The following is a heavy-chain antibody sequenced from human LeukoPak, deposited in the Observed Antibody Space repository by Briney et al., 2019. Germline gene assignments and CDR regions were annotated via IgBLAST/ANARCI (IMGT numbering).Heavy chain of an antibody. D-gene: IGHD6-19*01. CDR1: GFPFSSYS. CDR2: ISSSSSSYI. CDR3: ASSPGYSSGGY. V-gene: IGHV3-21*01. J-gene: IGHJ4*02. Sequence: GGSLRLSCAASGFPFSSYSMNWVRQAPGKGLEWVSSISSSSSSYIYYADSVKGRFTIYRDNAKNSLYLQMNSLRAEDTAVYYCASSPGYSSGGYWGQGTLVTASS.